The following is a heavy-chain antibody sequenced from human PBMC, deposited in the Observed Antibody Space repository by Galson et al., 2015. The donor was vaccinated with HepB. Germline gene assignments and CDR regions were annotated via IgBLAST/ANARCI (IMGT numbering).Heavy chain of an antibody. CDR3: ARDLGPTIVGATKNFDY. J-gene: IGHJ4*02. V-gene: IGHV1-69*04. CDR1: GGTFSSYT. D-gene: IGHD1-26*01. CDR2: IIPILGIA. Sequence: SVKVSCKASGGTFSSYTISWVRQAPGQGLEWMGRIIPILGIANYAQKFQGRVAITADKSTSTAYMELSSLRSEDTAVYYCARDLGPTIVGATKNFDYWGQGTLVTVSS.